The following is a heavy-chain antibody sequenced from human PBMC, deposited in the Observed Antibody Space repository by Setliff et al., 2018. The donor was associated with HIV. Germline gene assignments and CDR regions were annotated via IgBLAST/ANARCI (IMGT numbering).Heavy chain of an antibody. CDR3: ARRRPPPSGSYSKYYMDV. Sequence: SETLSLTCTVSGGSISSGGYYWSWIRQHPGKGLEWIGYISYSGTTNYNPSLKSRVTISVDTSKNQFSLKVSSVTAADTAVYYCARRRPPPSGSYSKYYMDVWGKGTTVTVSS. CDR2: ISYSGTT. CDR1: GGSISSGGYY. V-gene: IGHV4-61*08. D-gene: IGHD1-26*01. J-gene: IGHJ6*03.